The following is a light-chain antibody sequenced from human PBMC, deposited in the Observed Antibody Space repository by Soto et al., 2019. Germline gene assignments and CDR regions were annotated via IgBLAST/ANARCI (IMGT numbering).Light chain of an antibody. CDR1: SSNIGNNA. Sequence: QSVLTQPPSASGTPGQRVTISCSGSSSNIGNNAVNWYQQFPGTAPKLLIYDNIQRPSGVPDRFSGSKSGTSASLAISGLQSEDEADYYCAAWGDNLNGWVFGGGIKLTVL. CDR2: DNI. V-gene: IGLV1-44*01. J-gene: IGLJ3*02. CDR3: AAWGDNLNGWV.